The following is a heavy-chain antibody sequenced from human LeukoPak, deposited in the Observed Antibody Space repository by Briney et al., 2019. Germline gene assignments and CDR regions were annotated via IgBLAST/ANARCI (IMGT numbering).Heavy chain of an antibody. Sequence: SETLSLTCTVSGGSISSYYWSWIRQPPGKGLEWIGFIYYSGSTNYNPSLKSRVTMSVDTSKSQFSLKLTSVTAADTALYYCARGANRLDYWGQGTLVTVSS. V-gene: IGHV4-59*01. CDR2: IYYSGST. D-gene: IGHD1-14*01. J-gene: IGHJ4*02. CDR1: GGSISSYY. CDR3: ARGANRLDY.